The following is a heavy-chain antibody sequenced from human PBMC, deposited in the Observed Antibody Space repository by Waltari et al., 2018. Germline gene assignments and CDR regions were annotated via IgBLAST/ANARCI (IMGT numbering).Heavy chain of an antibody. CDR1: GGSISSYY. CDR3: ARSYSSSWWGYYYGMDV. CDR2: IYYSGST. V-gene: IGHV4-59*01. Sequence: QVQLQESGPGLVKPSETLSLTCTVSGGSISSYYWSWIRQPPGKGLEWIGYIYYSGSTNSNPSLKSRVTISVDTSKNQFSLKLSSVTAADTAVYYCARSYSSSWWGYYYGMDVWGQGTTVTVSS. D-gene: IGHD6-13*01. J-gene: IGHJ6*02.